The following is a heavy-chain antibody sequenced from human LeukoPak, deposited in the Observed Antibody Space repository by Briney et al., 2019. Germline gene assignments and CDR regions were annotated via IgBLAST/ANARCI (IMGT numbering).Heavy chain of an antibody. CDR1: GGTVTNFA. CDR3: ARDQAARRNWNDGGDGFDP. V-gene: IGHV1-69*13. J-gene: IGHJ5*02. D-gene: IGHD1-1*01. CDR2: VIPLYGTS. Sequence: SVKVSCKASGGTVTNFAISWVRQAPGQGLEWAGGVIPLYGTSSYAQKFQGRVTITADDSTSTVYMELTSLRSEDTAVYYCARDQAARRNWNDGGDGFDPWGQGTLVTVSS.